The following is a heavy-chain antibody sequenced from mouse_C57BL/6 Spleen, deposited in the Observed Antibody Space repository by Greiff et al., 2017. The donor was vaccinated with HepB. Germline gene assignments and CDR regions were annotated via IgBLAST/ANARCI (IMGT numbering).Heavy chain of an antibody. D-gene: IGHD2-1*01. V-gene: IGHV1-15*01. CDR1: GYTFTDYE. CDR2: IDPETGGT. Sequence: QVHVKQSGAELVRPGASVTLSCKASGYTFTDYEMHWVKQTPVHGLEWIGAIDPETGGTAYNQKFKGKAILTADKSSSTAYMELRSLTSEDSAVYYCTRGDYGNGFDDWGQGTTLTVSS. CDR3: TRGDYGNGFDD. J-gene: IGHJ2*01.